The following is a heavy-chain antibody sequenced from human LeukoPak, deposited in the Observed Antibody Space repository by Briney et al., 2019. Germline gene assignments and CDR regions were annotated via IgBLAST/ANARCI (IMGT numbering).Heavy chain of an antibody. CDR1: GFTVSSNY. V-gene: IGHV3-66*01. Sequence: GGSLRLSCAASGFTVSSNYMRWVRQARGKGLEWVSYVYCGGSTYYADSVKRRLPISRGKSKNTLYLQMNSLSVEDTAVYYCARDRDSYGSLAVVWGQGTLVTVSS. CDR3: ARDRDSYGSLAVV. J-gene: IGHJ4*02. D-gene: IGHD5-18*01. CDR2: VYCGGST.